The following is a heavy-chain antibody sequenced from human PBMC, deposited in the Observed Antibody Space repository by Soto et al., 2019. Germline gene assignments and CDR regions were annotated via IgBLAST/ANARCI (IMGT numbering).Heavy chain of an antibody. J-gene: IGHJ6*03. V-gene: IGHV1-3*01. Sequence: QVPLVQSGAEVKKPGASVKVSCKASGYTFTSYAMHWVRQAPGQRLEWMGWINAGNGNTKYSQKFQGRVTITRDTSASTAYMELSSLRSEDTAVYYCARDISGDYLDYYYYMDVWGKGTTVTVSS. CDR2: INAGNGNT. CDR3: ARDISGDYLDYYYYMDV. CDR1: GYTFTSYA. D-gene: IGHD4-17*01.